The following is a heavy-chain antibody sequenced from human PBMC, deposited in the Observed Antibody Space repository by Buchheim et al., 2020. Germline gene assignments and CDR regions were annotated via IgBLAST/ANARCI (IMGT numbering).Heavy chain of an antibody. Sequence: QVQLQESGPGLVKPSQTLSLTCTVSGGSISSGGHYWSWICQHPGKGLEWIGYTYYSGITYYNPYPTSRVTISVDTSKNQSFLKLSSVTAADAAVYYCARDIAAAGTGWFDPWGQGTL. V-gene: IGHV4-31*03. CDR3: ARDIAAAGTGWFDP. D-gene: IGHD6-13*01. CDR2: TYYSGIT. J-gene: IGHJ5*02. CDR1: GGSISSGGHY.